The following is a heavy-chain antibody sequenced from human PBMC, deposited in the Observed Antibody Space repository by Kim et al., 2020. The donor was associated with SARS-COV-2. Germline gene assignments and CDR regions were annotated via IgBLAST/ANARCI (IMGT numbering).Heavy chain of an antibody. V-gene: IGHV3-30*02. Sequence: GGSLRLSCAASGFTFSAYGMHWVRQPPGKGLEWVAVILFDGTDKYYADSAKGRFTISRDNSRNTLYLQMNSLRPEDTAVYYCAKDRLGQQILSYYGLDVWGQGTKVTVSS. CDR1: GFTFSAYG. D-gene: IGHD2-15*01. J-gene: IGHJ6*02. CDR3: AKDRLGQQILSYYGLDV. CDR2: ILFDGTDK.